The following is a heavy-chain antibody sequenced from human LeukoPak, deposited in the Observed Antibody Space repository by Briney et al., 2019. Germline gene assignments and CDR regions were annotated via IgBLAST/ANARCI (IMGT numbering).Heavy chain of an antibody. Sequence: GESLKISCKGSGYSFSTYWNAWVRQMPGKGLEWMGIIYPGDSETRYSPSFQGQVTISADKSISTAYLQWSSLKASDTAMYYCARPTSLAFDYWGQGTQVTVSS. D-gene: IGHD1-1*01. V-gene: IGHV5-51*01. J-gene: IGHJ4*02. CDR3: ARPTSLAFDY. CDR2: IYPGDSET. CDR1: GYSFSTYW.